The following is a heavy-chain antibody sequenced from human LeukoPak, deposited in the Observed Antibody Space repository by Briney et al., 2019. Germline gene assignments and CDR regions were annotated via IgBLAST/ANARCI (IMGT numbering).Heavy chain of an antibody. V-gene: IGHV3-30*02. CDR3: ARDSDVHCSGGRCTNFDY. D-gene: IGHD2-15*01. CDR1: GFTFSSYS. Sequence: GGSLRLSCAASGFTFSSYSMNWVRQAPGKWLEWVAFIRCDGSNKYYADSVKGRFTISRDNSKNTLYLQMNSLRAEDTAVYYCARDSDVHCSGGRCTNFDYWGQGILVTVSS. J-gene: IGHJ4*02. CDR2: IRCDGSNK.